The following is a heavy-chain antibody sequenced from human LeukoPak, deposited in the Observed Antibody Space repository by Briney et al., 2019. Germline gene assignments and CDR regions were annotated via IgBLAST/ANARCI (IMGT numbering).Heavy chain of an antibody. V-gene: IGHV3-43*02. CDR3: AKEAPRTTVTTIYNYYYGMDV. D-gene: IGHD4-11*01. J-gene: IGHJ6*02. CDR1: GFTFDDYA. Sequence: GGSLRLSCAASGFTFDDYAMHWVRQAPGKGLEWVSLISGDGGSTYYADPVKGRFTISRDTSKNSLYLQMNSLRTEDTALYYCAKEAPRTTVTTIYNYYYGMDVWGQGATVTVAS. CDR2: ISGDGGST.